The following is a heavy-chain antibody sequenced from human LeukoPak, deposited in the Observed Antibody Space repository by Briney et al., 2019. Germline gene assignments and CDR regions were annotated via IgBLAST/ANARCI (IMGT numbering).Heavy chain of an antibody. Sequence: SETLSLTCTVSGGSISSHYWSWIRQPPGKGLEWIGCIYYSGSTNYNPSLKSRVTISVDTSKNQFSLKLSSVTAADTAVYYCARDVRGGYYYYMDVWGKGTTVTVSS. V-gene: IGHV4-59*11. CDR2: IYYSGST. CDR3: ARDVRGGYYYYMDV. J-gene: IGHJ6*03. CDR1: GGSISSHY.